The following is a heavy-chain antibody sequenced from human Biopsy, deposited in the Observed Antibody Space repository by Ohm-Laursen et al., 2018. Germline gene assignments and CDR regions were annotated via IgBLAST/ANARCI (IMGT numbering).Heavy chain of an antibody. J-gene: IGHJ4*02. CDR3: ARDTGTMVRGVLYQ. Sequence: SLRLSCTASGFNLGDYAMHWVRQVPGKGLEWVSGIKWNSGKIDYADPVKGRFTISRDNAKNSLYLHMNSLRTEDSAFYYCARDTGTMVRGVLYQWGQGTQVTVSS. CDR2: IKWNSGKI. V-gene: IGHV3-9*01. CDR1: GFNLGDYA. D-gene: IGHD3-10*01.